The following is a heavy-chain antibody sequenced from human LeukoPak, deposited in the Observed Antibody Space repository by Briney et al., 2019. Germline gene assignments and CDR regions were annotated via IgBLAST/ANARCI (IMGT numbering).Heavy chain of an antibody. J-gene: IGHJ6*03. CDR2: INSDGSST. V-gene: IGHV3-74*01. CDR3: ARDSKRRIPYYMDV. Sequence: GGSLRLSCAASGFTFSSYWMHWVRHAPGKGLVWVSRINSDGSSTSYADSVKGRFTISRDNAKNSLYLQMNSLRAEDTAVYYCARDSKRRIPYYMDVWGKGTTVTVSS. CDR1: GFTFSSYW.